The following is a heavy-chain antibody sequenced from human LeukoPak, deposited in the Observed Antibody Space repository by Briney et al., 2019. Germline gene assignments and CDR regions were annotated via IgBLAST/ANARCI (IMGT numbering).Heavy chain of an antibody. CDR1: GYTFTSYG. CDR3: ARESHVTREDY. Sequence: GGSVTVSCKASGYTFTSYGISWVRQAPGQGLEWMGWISANDGNTDYPQKLQGRVTMTTDTSTSTAYMELRSLRSDDTAVYYCARESHVTREDYWGQGTLVTVSS. D-gene: IGHD3-10*01. CDR2: ISANDGNT. V-gene: IGHV1-18*01. J-gene: IGHJ4*02.